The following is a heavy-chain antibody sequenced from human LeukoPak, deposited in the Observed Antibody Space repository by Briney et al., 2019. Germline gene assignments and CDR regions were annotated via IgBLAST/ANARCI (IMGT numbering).Heavy chain of an antibody. Sequence: GGSLRLSCAASGFTFSRYAIYWVRQAPGKGLEWVSGISGSGGDTYFADSVKGRFTLSIDNSKNTVFLQMDSLRAEDTAVYYCAKTTAGYSSGRYPGWPVDYWGQGTLVTVSS. V-gene: IGHV3-23*01. D-gene: IGHD6-19*01. J-gene: IGHJ4*02. CDR1: GFTFSRYA. CDR2: ISGSGGDT. CDR3: AKTTAGYSSGRYPGWPVDY.